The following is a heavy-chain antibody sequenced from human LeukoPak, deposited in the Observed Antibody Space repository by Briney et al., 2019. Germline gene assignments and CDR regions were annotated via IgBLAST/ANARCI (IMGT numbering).Heavy chain of an antibody. CDR3: ARSRGIVGATGFDY. J-gene: IGHJ4*02. CDR1: GGSISSGGYS. D-gene: IGHD1-26*01. V-gene: IGHV4-30-2*01. CDR2: IYHSGST. Sequence: TLSLXCAVSGGSISSGGYSWGWIRQPPGKGLEWIGYIYHSGSTYYNPSLKSRVTISVDRSKNQFSLKLSSVTAADTAVYYCARSRGIVGATGFDYWGQGTLVTVSS.